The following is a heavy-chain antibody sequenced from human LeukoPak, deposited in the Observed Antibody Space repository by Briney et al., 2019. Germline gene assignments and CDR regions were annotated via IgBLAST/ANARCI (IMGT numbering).Heavy chain of an antibody. Sequence: KPSETLSLTCTVSGGSISSYYRSWIRQPAGKGLEWIGRIYTSGSTNYNPSLKSRVTVSVDTSKNQFSLKLSSVTAADTAVYYRARAGILTGYASHDAFDIWGQGTMVTVSS. CDR1: GGSISSYY. V-gene: IGHV4-4*07. CDR3: ARAGILTGYASHDAFDI. CDR2: IYTSGST. J-gene: IGHJ3*02. D-gene: IGHD3-9*01.